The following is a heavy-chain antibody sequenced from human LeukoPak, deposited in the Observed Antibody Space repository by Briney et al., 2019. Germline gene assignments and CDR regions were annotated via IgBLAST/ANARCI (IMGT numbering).Heavy chain of an antibody. J-gene: IGHJ6*04. V-gene: IGHV3-48*03. Sequence: GGSLRLSCAASGFSFSDYDMHWVRQAPGKGLEWVSYISSSGSTIYYADSVKGRFTISRDNAKNSLYLQMNSLRAEDTAVYYCAELGITMIGGVWGKGTTVTISS. CDR1: GFSFSDYD. CDR3: AELGITMIGGV. D-gene: IGHD3-10*02. CDR2: ISSSGSTI.